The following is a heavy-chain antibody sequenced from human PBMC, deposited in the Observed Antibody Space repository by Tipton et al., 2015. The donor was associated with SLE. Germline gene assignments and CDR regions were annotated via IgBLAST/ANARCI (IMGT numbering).Heavy chain of an antibody. D-gene: IGHD6-13*01. V-gene: IGHV1-18*04. Sequence: QLVQSGAEVKKPGASVKVSCKASGYTFTSYYMHWVRQAPGQGLEWMGWISAYNGNTNYAQKLQGRVTMTTDTSTSTAYMELRSLRSDDTAVYYCARVSTSSSWFNWFDPWGQGTLVTVSS. CDR3: ARVSTSSSWFNWFDP. CDR2: ISAYNGNT. CDR1: GYTFTSYY. J-gene: IGHJ5*02.